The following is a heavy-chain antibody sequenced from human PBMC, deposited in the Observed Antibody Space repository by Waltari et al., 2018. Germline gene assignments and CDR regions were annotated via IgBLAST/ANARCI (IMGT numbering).Heavy chain of an antibody. D-gene: IGHD1-26*01. Sequence: QLQLQESGPGLVKPSETLSLTCTVSGGSISSSSYYWGWIRQPPGKGLEWIGSIYYSGSTYYNPSLKSRVTISVDTSKNQFSLKLSSVTAADTAVYYCARFAREPSEWAFDIWGQGTMVTVSS. V-gene: IGHV4-39*07. CDR1: GGSISSSSYY. J-gene: IGHJ3*02. CDR3: ARFAREPSEWAFDI. CDR2: IYYSGST.